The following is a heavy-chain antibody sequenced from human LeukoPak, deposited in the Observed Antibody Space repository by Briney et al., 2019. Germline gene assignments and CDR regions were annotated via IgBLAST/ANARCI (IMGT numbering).Heavy chain of an antibody. V-gene: IGHV4-39*01. CDR1: GGSISSSSYY. J-gene: IGHJ4*02. Sequence: SDTLSLTCNVSGGSISSSSYYWGWVRQPPAGGLECYARIYYSWHTYYHPSLKSRVPISVDTYHAQFSLELSSVTAADTAVYYCARLGYYDVLTGQRPFDSWGQGTLVTVSS. CDR2: IYYSWHT. CDR3: ARLGYYDVLTGQRPFDS. D-gene: IGHD3-9*01.